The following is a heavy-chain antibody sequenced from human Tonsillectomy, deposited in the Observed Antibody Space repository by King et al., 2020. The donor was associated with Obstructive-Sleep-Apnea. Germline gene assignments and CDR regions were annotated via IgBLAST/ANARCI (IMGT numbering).Heavy chain of an antibody. V-gene: IGHV4-39*07. CDR1: GGSISSNSY. Sequence: QLQESGPGLVKPSETLSLTCTVSGGSISSNSYWAWIRQPPGKGLEWFGHIYYSGSTYYNPSLKSRFTMSADTSKNQFSLEVNSVTAADTAVYYCARADRDIAMGLFDYWGQGTLVTVSS. CDR2: IYYSGST. D-gene: IGHD5-18*01. J-gene: IGHJ4*02. CDR3: ARADRDIAMGLFDY.